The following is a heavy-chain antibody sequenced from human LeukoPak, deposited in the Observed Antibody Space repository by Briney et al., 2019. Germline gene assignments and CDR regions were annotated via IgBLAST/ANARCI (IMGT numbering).Heavy chain of an antibody. J-gene: IGHJ4*02. D-gene: IGHD3-22*01. V-gene: IGHV1-46*01. CDR2: INPSGGST. CDR1: GYTFTSYY. CDR3: ARSSSSGYLGY. Sequence: GASVTVSCKASGYTFTSYYMHWVRQAPGQGLEWKGIINPSGGSTSYAQKFQGRVTMTRDTSTSTVYMELSSLRSEDTAVYYCARSSSSGYLGYWGQGTLVTVSS.